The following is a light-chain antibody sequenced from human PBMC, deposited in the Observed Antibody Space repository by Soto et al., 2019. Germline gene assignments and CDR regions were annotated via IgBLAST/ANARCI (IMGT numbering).Light chain of an antibody. CDR2: DAS. J-gene: IGKJ1*01. CDR1: QTISTY. Sequence: DIQMTQSPAALSASVGGGCTSTCRASQTISTYLAWYQQKPGKAPRVLIYDASSLQTGVPSRFSGGGSGTDFTLTISSLQPEDVATYYCQKYNSAPWTFGQGTKVDI. V-gene: IGKV1-27*01. CDR3: QKYNSAPWT.